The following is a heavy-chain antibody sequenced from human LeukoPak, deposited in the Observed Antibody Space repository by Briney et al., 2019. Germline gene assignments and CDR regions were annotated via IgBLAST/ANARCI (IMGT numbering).Heavy chain of an antibody. CDR2: INHSGST. Sequence: SETLSLTCAVYGGSFSGYYWSWIRQPPGKGLEWIGEINHSGSTNYNPSLKSRVTISVDTSKNQFSLKLSSVTAADTAVYYCARSGRIVAVPAAIPGGWFDPWGQGALVTVSS. CDR3: ARSGRIVAVPAAIPGGWFDP. V-gene: IGHV4-34*01. D-gene: IGHD2-2*01. CDR1: GGSFSGYY. J-gene: IGHJ5*02.